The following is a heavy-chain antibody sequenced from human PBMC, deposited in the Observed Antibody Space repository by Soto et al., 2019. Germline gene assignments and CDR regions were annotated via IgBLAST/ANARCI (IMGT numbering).Heavy chain of an antibody. D-gene: IGHD3-9*01. V-gene: IGHV3-74*01. CDR3: AALRYFDWLPREPLVPSSYYYYGMDV. J-gene: IGHJ6*02. CDR2: IDNDGSGT. Sequence: PGGSLRLSCPASGFTLSNYWMHWVRQVPGKGLLWVSRIDNDGSGTSYADSVKGRFTISRDNAKNTLYLEMNSLRAEDTAVYYCAALRYFDWLPREPLVPSSYYYYGMDVWGQGTTVTVSS. CDR1: GFTLSNYW.